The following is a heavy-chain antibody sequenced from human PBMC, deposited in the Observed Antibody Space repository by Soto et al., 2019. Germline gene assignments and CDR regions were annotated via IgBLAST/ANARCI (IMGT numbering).Heavy chain of an antibody. Sequence: QVQLQESGPGLVKPSGTLSLTCAVSGGSISSSNWWSWVRQPPGKGLEWIGEIYHSGSTNYNPSLTGRLIISVDKSKNQFSLKLSSVTAADTAVYYCARDRVVVVAATPKGGYYYGMDVWGQGTTVTVSS. CDR2: IYHSGST. CDR1: GGSISSSNW. V-gene: IGHV4-4*02. J-gene: IGHJ6*02. CDR3: ARDRVVVVAATPKGGYYYGMDV. D-gene: IGHD2-15*01.